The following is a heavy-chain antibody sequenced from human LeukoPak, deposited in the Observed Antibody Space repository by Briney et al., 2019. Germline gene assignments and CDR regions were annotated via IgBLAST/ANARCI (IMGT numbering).Heavy chain of an antibody. CDR3: AKDLAGCSDS. Sequence: GGSLRLSCAASGFTFSSFPMTWVRLAPGKGLEWVSTITGSGGSTYYAESVKGRFTISRDNSKNALYLQMNSLRGEDTALYFCAKDLAGCSDSWGQGTLVTVSS. CDR1: GFTFSSFP. D-gene: IGHD2-8*01. J-gene: IGHJ4*02. V-gene: IGHV3-23*01. CDR2: ITGSGGST.